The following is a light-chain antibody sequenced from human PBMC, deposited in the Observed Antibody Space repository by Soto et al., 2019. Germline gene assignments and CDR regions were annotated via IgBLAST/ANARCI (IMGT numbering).Light chain of an antibody. CDR3: QQYGSSPRT. CDR2: DAS. V-gene: IGKV3-20*01. Sequence: EIVLPQSPCTLSLSPGERSTLSCISSQSLSSSQLAWYQQKPGQAPRLLIHDASSRATGISDRFTGSGSGTDFTLTITTLEPEDFAVYYCQQYGSSPRTFGLGTKVDIK. J-gene: IGKJ1*01. CDR1: QSLSSSQ.